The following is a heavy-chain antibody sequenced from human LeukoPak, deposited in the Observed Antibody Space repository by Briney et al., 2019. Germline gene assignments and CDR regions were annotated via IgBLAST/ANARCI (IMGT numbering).Heavy chain of an antibody. Sequence: SETLSLTCAVYGGSFSGYYWSWIRQPPGKGLGWIGSIYYSGSTYYNPSLESRVTISVDTSKNQFSLKLSSVTAADTAVYYCATSGWYLLPGVYWGQGTLVTVSS. CDR1: GGSFSGYY. V-gene: IGHV4-34*01. CDR3: ATSGWYLLPGVY. J-gene: IGHJ4*02. CDR2: IYYSGST. D-gene: IGHD6-19*01.